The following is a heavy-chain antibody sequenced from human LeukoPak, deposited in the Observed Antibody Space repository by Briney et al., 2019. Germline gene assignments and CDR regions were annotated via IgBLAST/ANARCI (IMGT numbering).Heavy chain of an antibody. CDR2: ISGSGGRT. V-gene: IGHV3-23*01. Sequence: QPGGSLRLSCVASGFTFSSYAMSWVRQAPGKGLEWVSAISGSGGRTYYADSVKGRFTISRDNSKNMLYLQMNSLRAEDTAIYHCTKDRGDYGDYVHYWGQGTLVTVSS. CDR3: TKDRGDYGDYVHY. CDR1: GFTFSSYA. J-gene: IGHJ4*02. D-gene: IGHD4-17*01.